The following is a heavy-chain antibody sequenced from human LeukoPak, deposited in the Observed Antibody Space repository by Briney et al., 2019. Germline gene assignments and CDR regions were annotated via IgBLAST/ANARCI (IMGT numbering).Heavy chain of an antibody. CDR2: INPNSGGT. D-gene: IGHD6-13*01. Sequence: ASVKVSCKASGYTFTGYYMHWVRQAPGQGLEWMGWINPNSGGTNYAQKFQGRVTMTRDTSISTAYMELSRLRSDDTAVYYCARGGYASGYAYSSSWEIDYWGQGTLVTVSS. CDR1: GYTFTGYY. V-gene: IGHV1-2*02. J-gene: IGHJ4*02. CDR3: ARGGYASGYAYSSSWEIDY.